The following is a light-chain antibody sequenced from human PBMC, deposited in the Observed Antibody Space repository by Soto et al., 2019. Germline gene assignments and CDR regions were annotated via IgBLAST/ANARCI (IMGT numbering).Light chain of an antibody. Sequence: EIVLTQSPASLSLSPGERATLSCRASQSADRYLVWYQQRRGQAPRLLIFGASNRATGIPARFSGSGSGTDFTLTINSLEPEDFAVYYCQQRDSWPITFGQGTRLEIK. CDR2: GAS. CDR3: QQRDSWPIT. J-gene: IGKJ5*01. V-gene: IGKV3-11*01. CDR1: QSADRY.